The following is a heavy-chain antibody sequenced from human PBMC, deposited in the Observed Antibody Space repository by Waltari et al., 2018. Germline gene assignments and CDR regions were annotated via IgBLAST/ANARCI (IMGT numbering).Heavy chain of an antibody. CDR2: IIPILGIA. CDR1: GGTFSSYA. D-gene: IGHD1-1*01. CDR3: ARDWNQYFDY. J-gene: IGHJ4*02. V-gene: IGHV1-69*04. Sequence: QVQLVQSGAEVKKPGSSVKVSCKASGGTFSSYAISWVRQAPGQGLEWMGGIIPILGIANHAQKCQGRVPITADESTSTAYMELSSLRSEDTAVDYCARDWNQYFDYWGQGTLVTVSS.